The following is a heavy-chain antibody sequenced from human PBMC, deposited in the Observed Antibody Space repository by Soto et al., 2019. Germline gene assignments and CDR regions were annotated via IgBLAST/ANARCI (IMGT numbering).Heavy chain of an antibody. CDR1: GFSLSNGKVG. CDR3: ARILFGRSVAGGYFYMDV. CDR2: IFSNDGK. V-gene: IGHV2-26*01. D-gene: IGHD6-19*01. Sequence: HVTLKESGPVLVNPTETLTLTCTVSGFSLSNGKVGVSWIRQPPGKALEWLAHIFSNDGKSYRTSLKSRLTISEDTSKSQVVLTMTNVDPVDTATYYCARILFGRSVAGGYFYMDVWGKGTTVTVSS. J-gene: IGHJ6*03.